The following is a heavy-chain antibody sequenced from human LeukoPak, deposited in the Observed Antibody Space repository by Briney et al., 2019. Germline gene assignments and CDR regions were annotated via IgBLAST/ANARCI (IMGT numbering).Heavy chain of an antibody. CDR2: ISGSGGST. CDR1: GFTFSSYA. J-gene: IGHJ4*02. Sequence: GGSLRLSCAASGFTFSSYAMSWVRQAPGKGLEWVSAISGSGGSTYYADSVKGRFTISRDNSKNTLYLQMNSLRAEDTAVYYCAKDPVPSWYSSGWFDYWGQGTLVTVSS. V-gene: IGHV3-23*01. CDR3: AKDPVPSWYSSGWFDY. D-gene: IGHD6-19*01.